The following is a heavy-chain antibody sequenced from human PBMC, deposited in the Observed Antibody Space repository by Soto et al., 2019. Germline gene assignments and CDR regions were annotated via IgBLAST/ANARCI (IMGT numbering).Heavy chain of an antibody. CDR3: AREGPAPYYYYGMDV. V-gene: IGHV1-18*01. CDR2: ISAYNGNT. CDR1: GYSFTTYG. J-gene: IGHJ6*02. Sequence: ASVKVSCKTSGYSFTTYGISWVRQAPGQGLEWMGWISAYNGNTNYVQKLQDRVTMTTDTSTSTAYMELRSLRSDDTAVYYCAREGPAPYYYYGMDVWGQGSTVTVSS.